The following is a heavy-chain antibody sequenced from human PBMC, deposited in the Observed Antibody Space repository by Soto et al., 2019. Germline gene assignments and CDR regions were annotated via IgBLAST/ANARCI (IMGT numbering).Heavy chain of an antibody. J-gene: IGHJ4*02. D-gene: IGHD2-21*01. Sequence: GGSLRLSCAASGFTFITYAMTWVRQAPGKGLEWVSTITGSGGSTYYADSVKGRFTISRDNSKNTLYLQMNSLRAEDTAVYYCAKDPLEDTYSYLDSGGQGTRVTVSS. CDR2: ITGSGGST. CDR1: GFTFITYA. CDR3: AKDPLEDTYSYLDS. V-gene: IGHV3-23*01.